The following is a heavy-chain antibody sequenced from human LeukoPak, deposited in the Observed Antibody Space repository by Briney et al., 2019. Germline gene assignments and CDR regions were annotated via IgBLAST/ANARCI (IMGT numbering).Heavy chain of an antibody. V-gene: IGHV1-2*02. CDR2: INPNSGGT. CDR1: GYTFTGYY. D-gene: IGHD2-2*02. Sequence: GASVKVSCKASGYTFTGYYMHWVRQAPGQGLEWMGWINPNSGGTNYAQKFQGRVTMTRDTSISTAYMELSRLRSDDTAVYYCARVRYCSSTSCYTYDAFDIWGQGTMVTVSS. J-gene: IGHJ3*02. CDR3: ARVRYCSSTSCYTYDAFDI.